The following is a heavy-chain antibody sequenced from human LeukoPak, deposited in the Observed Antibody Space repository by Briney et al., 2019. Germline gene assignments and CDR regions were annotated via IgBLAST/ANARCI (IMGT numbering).Heavy chain of an antibody. D-gene: IGHD3-22*01. CDR3: ARVPYYYDSSGYYLNWFDP. CDR2: IYYSGST. V-gene: IGHV4-59*01. CDR1: GGSISSYY. J-gene: IGHJ5*02. Sequence: SETLSLTCTVSGGSISSYYWSWIRQPPGKGLEWIGYIYYSGSTNYNPSLKSRVTISVDTSKNQFSLKLSSVTAADTAVYYCARVPYYYDSSGYYLNWFDPWGQGTPVTVSS.